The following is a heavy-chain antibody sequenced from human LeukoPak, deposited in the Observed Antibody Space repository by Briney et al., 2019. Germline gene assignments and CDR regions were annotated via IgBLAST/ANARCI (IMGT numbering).Heavy chain of an antibody. CDR1: GFTFSDYY. CDR3: AKAPPYYGSGSFYYFDY. D-gene: IGHD3-10*01. V-gene: IGHV3-11*04. J-gene: IGHJ4*02. CDR2: ISISGTII. Sequence: PGGSLRLSCAASGFTFSDYYMTWIRQAPGKGLEWVSYISISGTIIYYADPVKGRFTISRDNAKNSLSLQMNSLRAEDTAVYYCAKAPPYYGSGSFYYFDYWGQGTLVTVSS.